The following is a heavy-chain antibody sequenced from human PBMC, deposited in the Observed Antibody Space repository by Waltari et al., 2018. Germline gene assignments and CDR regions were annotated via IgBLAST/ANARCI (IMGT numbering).Heavy chain of an antibody. Sequence: EVQLVETGGGLIQPGGSLRLSCAASGFTVSSNYMSWVRQAPGKGVEWVSVIYSGGSTYYADSVKGRFTISRDNSKNTLYLQMNSRRAEDTAVYYCASMTRGREGGNYWGQGTLVTVSS. D-gene: IGHD3-16*01. CDR1: GFTVSSNY. J-gene: IGHJ4*02. CDR3: ASMTRGREGGNY. V-gene: IGHV3-53*02. CDR2: IYSGGST.